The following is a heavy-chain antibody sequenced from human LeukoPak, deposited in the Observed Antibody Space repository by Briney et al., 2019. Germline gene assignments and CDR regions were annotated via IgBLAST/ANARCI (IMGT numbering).Heavy chain of an antibody. CDR2: IYHSGST. J-gene: IGHJ6*03. D-gene: IGHD6-19*01. CDR3: ARGGSGWYREYYYYYMDV. Sequence: SETLSLTCTVSGGSISSSSYNWGWIRQPPGKGLEWIGSIYHSGSTYYNPSLKSRVTISVDTSKNQFSLKLSSVTAADTAVYYCARGGSGWYREYYYYYMDVWGKGTTVTVSS. V-gene: IGHV4-39*07. CDR1: GGSISSSSYN.